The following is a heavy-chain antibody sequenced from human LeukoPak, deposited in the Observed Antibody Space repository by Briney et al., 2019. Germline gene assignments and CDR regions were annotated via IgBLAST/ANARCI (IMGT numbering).Heavy chain of an antibody. J-gene: IGHJ4*01. Sequence: SETLSLTCSVSGGSISSYYWTWIRQSPGKGLEWIGSMFYSGSVHYNPSLKSRLTISVDTSKNHFSLKMTSVTAADTAVYFCATLLAVRGVLSLDSWGHGTLITVSS. D-gene: IGHD3-10*02. CDR1: GGSISSYY. V-gene: IGHV4-59*13. CDR2: MFYSGSV. CDR3: ATLLAVRGVLSLDS.